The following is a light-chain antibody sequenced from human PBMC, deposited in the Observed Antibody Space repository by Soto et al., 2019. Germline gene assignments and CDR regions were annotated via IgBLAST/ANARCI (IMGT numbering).Light chain of an antibody. Sequence: EIVLTQSPATLSLSPGERATLSCRASQNVNSYITWYQQKPGQAPRLLIYDASNRATGIPARFSGSGSGTDFTLTINSLEPEDFGVYYCQQRSNWPITFGQGTRLEIK. CDR2: DAS. J-gene: IGKJ5*01. V-gene: IGKV3-11*01. CDR1: QNVNSY. CDR3: QQRSNWPIT.